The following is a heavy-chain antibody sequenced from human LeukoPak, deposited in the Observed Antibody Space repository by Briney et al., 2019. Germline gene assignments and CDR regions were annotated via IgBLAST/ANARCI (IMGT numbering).Heavy chain of an antibody. CDR2: ISSSTSTI. J-gene: IGHJ3*02. CDR3: ARADILWFGELLYRGAFDI. Sequence: GGSLRLSCAASGFTFSTYTMNWVRQAPGKGLEWVSYISSSTSTIYYADSVQGRFTISRDNAKNSLYLQMNSLRAEDTAVYYCARADILWFGELLYRGAFDIWGQGTVVTVSS. CDR1: GFTFSTYT. V-gene: IGHV3-48*01. D-gene: IGHD3-10*01.